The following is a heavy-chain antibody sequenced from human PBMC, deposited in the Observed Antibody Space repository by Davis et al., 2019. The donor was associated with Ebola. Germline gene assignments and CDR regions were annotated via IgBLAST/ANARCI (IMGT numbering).Heavy chain of an antibody. J-gene: IGHJ4*02. D-gene: IGHD1-26*01. CDR2: ISSSSSTT. Sequence: GGSLRLSCAASRFIFSSYSMNWVRQAPGKGLEWVSYISSSSSTTYYAASVRGRFTISRDNAKNSLYLQMNSLRAEDTAVYYCVTFPTSGSHYGFQGGWGQGTLVTVSS. CDR3: VTFPTSGSHYGFQGG. CDR1: RFIFSSYS. V-gene: IGHV3-48*01.